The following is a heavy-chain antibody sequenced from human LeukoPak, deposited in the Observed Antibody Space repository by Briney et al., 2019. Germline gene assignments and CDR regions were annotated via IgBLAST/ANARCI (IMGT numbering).Heavy chain of an antibody. V-gene: IGHV1-69*04. Sequence: SVKVSCKASGGTFSSYAISWVRQAPGQGLEWMGRIIPILGIANYAQKFQGRVTITADKSTSTAYMELSSLRSEDTAVYYCARVSYCDSSGAEYFQHWGQGTLVTVSS. CDR1: GGTFSSYA. J-gene: IGHJ1*01. CDR2: IIPILGIA. CDR3: ARVSYCDSSGAEYFQH. D-gene: IGHD3-22*01.